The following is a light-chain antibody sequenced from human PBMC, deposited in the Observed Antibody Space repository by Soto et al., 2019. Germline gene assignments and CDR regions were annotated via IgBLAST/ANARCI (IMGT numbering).Light chain of an antibody. V-gene: IGKV3-15*01. CDR3: QQYSNWPSGT. CDR2: GAS. J-gene: IGKJ1*01. Sequence: EIVMTQSPATLSVSPGERATLSCRASQSVSGNLAWYQQKPGQAPRLLIYGASTRAPGIPARFSGSGSGTEFTLTISSLQSEDFAVYYCQQYSNWPSGTFGQGTKVEIK. CDR1: QSVSGN.